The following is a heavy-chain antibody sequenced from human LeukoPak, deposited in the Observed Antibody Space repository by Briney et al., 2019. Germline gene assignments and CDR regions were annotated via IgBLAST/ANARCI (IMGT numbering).Heavy chain of an antibody. J-gene: IGHJ4*02. CDR2: IYHSGST. CDR1: GDSISSSSYY. Sequence: PSETLSLTCTVSGDSISSSSYYWGWIRQPPGKGLEWIGSIYHSGSTYYGPALKSRVTISVDTSKNQFSLKLSSVTAADTAVYYCARGRGYSGYDSPQDDYWGQGTLVTVSS. D-gene: IGHD5-12*01. CDR3: ARGRGYSGYDSPQDDY. V-gene: IGHV4-39*07.